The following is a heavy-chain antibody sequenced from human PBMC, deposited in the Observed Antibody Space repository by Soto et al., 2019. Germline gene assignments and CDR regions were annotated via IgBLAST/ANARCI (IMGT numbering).Heavy chain of an antibody. V-gene: IGHV3-33*01. CDR3: ARERKDYYGMDV. Sequence: QVQLVESGGGVVQPGRSPRLSCAASGFTFSSYGMYWVRQAPGKGLEWVAVIWYDGSNKYYADSVKGRFTISRDNSKNTLYLQMNSLRAEDTAVYYCARERKDYYGMDVWGQGTTVTVSS. CDR1: GFTFSSYG. CDR2: IWYDGSNK. J-gene: IGHJ6*02.